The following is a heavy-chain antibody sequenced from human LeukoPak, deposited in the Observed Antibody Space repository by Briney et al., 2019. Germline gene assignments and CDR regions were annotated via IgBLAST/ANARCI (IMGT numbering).Heavy chain of an antibody. CDR2: ISSNGGSP. CDR3: ARDTAAAGTEYFDY. V-gene: IGHV3-64*01. J-gene: IGHJ4*02. D-gene: IGHD6-13*01. CDR1: GFTFSSYA. Sequence: GGSLRLSCAASGFTFSSYAMHWARQAPGKGLEYVSAISSNGGSPYYANSVKGRFTISRDNSKNTLYLQMGSLRGEDMAVYYCARDTAAAGTEYFDYWGQGTLVTVSS.